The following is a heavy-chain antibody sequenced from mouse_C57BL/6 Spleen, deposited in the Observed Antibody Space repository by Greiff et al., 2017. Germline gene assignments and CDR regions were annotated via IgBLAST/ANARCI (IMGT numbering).Heavy chain of an antibody. J-gene: IGHJ2*01. D-gene: IGHD3-3*01. V-gene: IGHV5-9-1*02. CDR1: GFTFSSYA. Sequence: EVQRVESGEGLVKPGGSLKLSCAASGFTFSSYAMSWVRQTPEKRLEWVAYISSGGDYIYYADTVKGRFTISRDNARNTLYLQMSSLKSEDTAMYYCTREARGYYYFDYWGQGTTLTVSS. CDR2: ISSGGDYI. CDR3: TREARGYYYFDY.